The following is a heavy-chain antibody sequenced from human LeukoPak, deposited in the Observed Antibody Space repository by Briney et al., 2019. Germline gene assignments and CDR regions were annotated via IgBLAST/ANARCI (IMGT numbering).Heavy chain of an antibody. CDR1: GFTFSTYA. Sequence: GGSLRLSCAASGFTFSTYAMAWVRQAPGEGLEWVSTITGSGGGTYYADSVTGRFTISRDSSRNTLSMQMNSLRAEDTAVYYCAKDRALREYFDYWGQGTLVTVSS. CDR2: ITGSGGGT. CDR3: AKDRALREYFDY. D-gene: IGHD1-26*01. J-gene: IGHJ4*02. V-gene: IGHV3-23*01.